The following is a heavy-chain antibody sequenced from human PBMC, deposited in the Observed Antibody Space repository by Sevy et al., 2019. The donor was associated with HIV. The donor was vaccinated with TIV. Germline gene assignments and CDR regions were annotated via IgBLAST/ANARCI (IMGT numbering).Heavy chain of an antibody. CDR1: GFTFSSYS. Sequence: GGSLRLSCAASGFTFSSYSMNWVRQAPGKGLEWVSSISSSSSYIYYADSVKGRFTISRDNAKNSLYLQMNSLRAEDTAVYYCARVGGCGGDCYWRGYNWFDPWGQGTLVTVSS. CDR3: ARVGGCGGDCYWRGYNWFDP. CDR2: ISSSSSYI. V-gene: IGHV3-21*01. J-gene: IGHJ5*02. D-gene: IGHD2-21*02.